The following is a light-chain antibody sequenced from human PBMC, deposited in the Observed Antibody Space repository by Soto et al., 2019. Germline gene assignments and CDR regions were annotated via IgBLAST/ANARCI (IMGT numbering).Light chain of an antibody. CDR2: DES. J-gene: IGKJ4*01. Sequence: ITLTQSPGTLSLSPGERATPSCRPSQSVPNPLAWFQQKPGQAPRLLIYDESKRPSGVPARFSGSGSGTDFTLTISSLEPEDFAVYYCHQRGAWPLTFGGGTTVEI. CDR1: QSVPNP. CDR3: HQRGAWPLT. V-gene: IGKV3-11*01.